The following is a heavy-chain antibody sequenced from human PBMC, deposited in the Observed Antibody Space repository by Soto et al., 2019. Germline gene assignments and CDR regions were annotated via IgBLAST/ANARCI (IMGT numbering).Heavy chain of an antibody. J-gene: IGHJ4*02. Sequence: WGSLRLSCAASGFTFSSYGVHWVRQAPGKGLEWVAVISYDGSNKYYADSVKGRFTISRDNSKNTLYLQMNSLRAEDTAVYYYAKVGDTGSYFDYWGQGTLVTVSS. CDR3: AKVGDTGSYFDY. CDR1: GFTFSSYG. CDR2: ISYDGSNK. D-gene: IGHD1-26*01. V-gene: IGHV3-30*18.